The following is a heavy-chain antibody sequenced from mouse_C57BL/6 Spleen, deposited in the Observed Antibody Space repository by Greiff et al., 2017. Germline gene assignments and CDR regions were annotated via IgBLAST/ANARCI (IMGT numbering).Heavy chain of an antibody. Sequence: VQLQQSGAELVRPGASVKLSCKASGYTFTDYYINWVKQRPGQGLEWIARIYPGSGNTYYNEKFKGKATLTAEKSSSTAYMQLSSLTSEDSAVYFCARHSSGYGFDYWGQGTTLTVSS. D-gene: IGHD3-2*02. J-gene: IGHJ2*01. CDR2: IYPGSGNT. CDR3: ARHSSGYGFDY. CDR1: GYTFTDYY. V-gene: IGHV1-76*01.